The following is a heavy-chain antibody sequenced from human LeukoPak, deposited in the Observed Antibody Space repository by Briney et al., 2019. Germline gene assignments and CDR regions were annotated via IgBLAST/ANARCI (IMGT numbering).Heavy chain of an antibody. CDR2: MYYSGST. CDR3: AMRGFRNWFDP. V-gene: IGHV4-39*01. J-gene: IGHJ5*02. Sequence: NPSETLSLTCTVSGGSISSSDFYWGWIRQPPGKGLEWIGTMYYSGSTYYNPSLKSRVTISVDTSKNQLSLKLSSVTAADTAVYYCAMRGFRNWFDPWGQGTLVTVSS. D-gene: IGHD3-10*01. CDR1: GGSISSSDFY.